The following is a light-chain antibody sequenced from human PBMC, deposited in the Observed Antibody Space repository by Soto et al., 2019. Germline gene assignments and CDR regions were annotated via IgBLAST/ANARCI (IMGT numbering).Light chain of an antibody. CDR1: QAISNY. J-gene: IGKJ4*01. V-gene: IGKV1-33*01. Sequence: IQMTQSPSSLSASIGDRVTITCQASQAISNYLNWYQQKPGKAPKLLIYDASNLETGVPSRFSGSGSGTDFTFTISSLQPEDIATYYCQQYNYLPPLTFGGGTKVEIK. CDR2: DAS. CDR3: QQYNYLPPLT.